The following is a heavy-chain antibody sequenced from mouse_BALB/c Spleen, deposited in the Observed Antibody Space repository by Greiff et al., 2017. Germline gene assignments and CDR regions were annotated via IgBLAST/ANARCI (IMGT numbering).Heavy chain of an antibody. CDR1: GFSLTSYG. CDR2: IWSDGST. CDR3: ARHKTYYGNYELGAMDY. V-gene: IGHV2-6-2*01. J-gene: IGHJ4*01. Sequence: VQLQQSGPDLVAPSQSLSITCTVSGFSLTSYGVHWVRQPPGKGLEWLVVIWSDGSTTYNSALKSRLSISKDNSKSQVFLKMNSLQTDDTAMYYCARHKTYYGNYELGAMDYWGQGTSVTVSS. D-gene: IGHD2-10*01.